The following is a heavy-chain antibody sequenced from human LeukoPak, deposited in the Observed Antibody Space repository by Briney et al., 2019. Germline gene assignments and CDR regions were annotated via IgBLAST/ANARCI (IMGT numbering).Heavy chain of an antibody. CDR2: IFSGGST. Sequence: GGSLRLSCVASGFTVSSNYMSWVRQAPGKGLEWVSAIFSGGSTSYADSVTGRFTISRDNSKNTVYLEMNSLRAEDTAVYHCARDLKTSGWYGDFDYWGQGTLVTVSS. CDR3: ARDLKTSGWYGDFDY. CDR1: GFTVSSNY. D-gene: IGHD6-19*01. V-gene: IGHV3-53*01. J-gene: IGHJ4*02.